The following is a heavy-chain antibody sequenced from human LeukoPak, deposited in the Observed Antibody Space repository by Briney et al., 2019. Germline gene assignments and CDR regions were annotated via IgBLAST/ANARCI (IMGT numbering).Heavy chain of an antibody. J-gene: IGHJ3*01. CDR1: GFTFSSYG. CDR3: ARGPRNNAFDV. V-gene: IGHV3-30*03. D-gene: IGHD1/OR15-1a*01. Sequence: GGSLRLSCAASGFTFSSYGMHWVRQAPGKGLEWVAVISYDGSNKYYADSVKGRFTISRDNSKNTLYLQMNSLRVEDTAVYYCARGPRNNAFDVWGQGTMVTVSS. CDR2: ISYDGSNK.